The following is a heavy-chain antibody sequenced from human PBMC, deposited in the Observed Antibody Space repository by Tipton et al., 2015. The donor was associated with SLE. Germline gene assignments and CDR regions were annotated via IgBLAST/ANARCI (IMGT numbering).Heavy chain of an antibody. V-gene: IGHV5-51*01. D-gene: IGHD3-10*01. J-gene: IGHJ4*02. CDR2: INPGDSDV. CDR1: GYIFTNYW. Sequence: QSGPEVKKPGDSLKISCKGFGYIFTNYWIGWVRQMPGKGLEWMGIINPGDSDVRYSPSFQGQVTISVDKSISASYLQWSSLKASDTAMYYCAGHAVPPPYSYYYNLDFWSQGTLVTVSS. CDR3: AGHAVPPPYSYYYNLDF.